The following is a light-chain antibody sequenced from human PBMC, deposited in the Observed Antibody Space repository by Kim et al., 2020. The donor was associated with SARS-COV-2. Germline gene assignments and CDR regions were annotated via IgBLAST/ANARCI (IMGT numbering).Light chain of an antibody. V-gene: IGKV3-20*01. CDR3: QHYDNSPT. Sequence: FFAPGDNATRACSASRCIRSYYVAGYQQKPGQAPRLLIYGASNRATGIPDRFSGSGSGTDFTLTISRLGPEDFAVYYCQHYDNSPTFGQGTKLEI. CDR2: GAS. CDR1: RCIRSYY. J-gene: IGKJ2*01.